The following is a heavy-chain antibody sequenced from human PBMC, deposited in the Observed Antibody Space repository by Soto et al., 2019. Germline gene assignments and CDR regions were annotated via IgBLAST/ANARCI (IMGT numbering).Heavy chain of an antibody. Sequence: SETLSLTCTVSGGSISSSSYYWGWIRQPPGKGLEWIGSIYYSGSTYYNPSLKSRVTISVDTSKNQFSLKLSSVTAADTAVYYCARRGTYGSYYYYGMDVWGQGTTVT. V-gene: IGHV4-39*01. D-gene: IGHD4-17*01. J-gene: IGHJ6*02. CDR1: GGSISSSSYY. CDR2: IYYSGST. CDR3: ARRGTYGSYYYYGMDV.